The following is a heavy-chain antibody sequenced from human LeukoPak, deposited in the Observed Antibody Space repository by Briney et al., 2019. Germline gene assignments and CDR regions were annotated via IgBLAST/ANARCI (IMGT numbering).Heavy chain of an antibody. CDR2: INHSGST. Sequence: SETLSLTCAVYGGSFSGYYWSWIRQPPRKGLEWIGEINHSGSTNYNPSLKSRVTISVDTSKNQFSLKLSSVTAADTAVYYCARQNHATSFYYYYYMDVWGKGTTVTISS. J-gene: IGHJ6*03. CDR3: ARQNHATSFYYYYYMDV. CDR1: GGSFSGYY. V-gene: IGHV4-34*01. D-gene: IGHD1-26*01.